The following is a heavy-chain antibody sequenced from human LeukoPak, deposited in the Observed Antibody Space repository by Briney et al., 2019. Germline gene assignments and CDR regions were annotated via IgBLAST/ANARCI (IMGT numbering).Heavy chain of an antibody. CDR1: GFTFSSYS. V-gene: IGHV3-21*01. CDR3: ARDLNSSSDWFDP. Sequence: GGSLRLSCAASGFTFSSYSMNWVRQAPGKGLEWVSSISSSSSYMYYADSVKGRFTISRDNAKNSLYLQMNSLRAEDTAVYYCARDLNSSSDWFDPWGQGTLVTVSS. J-gene: IGHJ5*02. D-gene: IGHD6-13*01. CDR2: ISSSSSYM.